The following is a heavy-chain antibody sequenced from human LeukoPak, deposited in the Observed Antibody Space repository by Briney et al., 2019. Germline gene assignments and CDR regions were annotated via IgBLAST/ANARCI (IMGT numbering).Heavy chain of an antibody. CDR1: GGSISSYY. J-gene: IGHJ4*02. D-gene: IGHD4-17*01. V-gene: IGHV4-59*01. Sequence: SETLSLTCTVSGGSISSYYWSWIRQPPGKGLEWIGYIYYSGSTNYNPSLKSRVTISVDTSKNQLSLKLSSVTAADTAVYYCARDRTTSHFDYWGQGTLVTVSS. CDR2: IYYSGST. CDR3: ARDRTTSHFDY.